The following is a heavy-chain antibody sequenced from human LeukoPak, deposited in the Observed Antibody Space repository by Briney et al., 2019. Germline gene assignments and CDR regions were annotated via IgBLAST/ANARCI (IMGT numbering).Heavy chain of an antibody. D-gene: IGHD3-9*01. V-gene: IGHV4-39*01. J-gene: IGHJ5*02. CDR3: ASETGFRPKNWFDP. CDR1: GGSISSSSYY. CDR2: IYYSGST. Sequence: SETLSLTCTVSGGSISSSSYYWGWIRQPPGKGLEWIGSIYYSGSTYYNPSLKSRVTISVDTSKNQFSLKLSSVTAADTAVYYCASETGFRPKNWFDPWGQRTLVTVSS.